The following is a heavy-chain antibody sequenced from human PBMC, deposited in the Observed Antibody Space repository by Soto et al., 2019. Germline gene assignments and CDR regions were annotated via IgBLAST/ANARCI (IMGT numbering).Heavy chain of an antibody. D-gene: IGHD1-26*01. Sequence: TETLSLTCTVSGDSISRSSFYWSWHRQSPGKGLECIGIGYFTGSSSYEPARKSRVTLSGYRSRNQFSRQLTSLPAADTAVYYCARHVRSGTYFDFWGQGNLVTFSS. CDR1: GDSISRSSFY. CDR3: ARHVRSGTYFDF. CDR2: GYFTGSS. J-gene: IGHJ4*02. V-gene: IGHV4-39*01.